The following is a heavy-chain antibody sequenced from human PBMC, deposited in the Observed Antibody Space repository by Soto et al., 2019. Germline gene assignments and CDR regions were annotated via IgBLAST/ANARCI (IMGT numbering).Heavy chain of an antibody. J-gene: IGHJ5*02. D-gene: IGHD3-9*01. CDR1: GGSFSGYY. V-gene: IGHV4-34*01. Sequence: SETLSLTCAVYGGSFSGYYWSWIRQPPGKGLEWIGEINHSGSTNYNPSLKSRVTISVDTSKNQFSLKLSSVTAADTAVYYCARGLLYYDILTGYYPYNWLDPLGQGTLVTAST. CDR3: ARGLLYYDILTGYYPYNWLDP. CDR2: INHSGST.